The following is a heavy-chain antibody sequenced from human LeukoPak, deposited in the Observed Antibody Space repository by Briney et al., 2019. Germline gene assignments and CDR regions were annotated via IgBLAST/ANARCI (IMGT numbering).Heavy chain of an antibody. CDR1: GFTFSIYG. D-gene: IGHD3-10*01. CDR2: ISGSGGST. V-gene: IGHV3-23*01. CDR3: AKLSGFYYGSGSYSDY. J-gene: IGHJ4*02. Sequence: GGSLRLSCAASGFTFSIYGMSWVRQAPGKGLEWVSTISGSGGSTYYADSVQGRFTISRDNSKNTLYLQMNSLRAEDTAVYYCAKLSGFYYGSGSYSDYWGQGTLVIVSS.